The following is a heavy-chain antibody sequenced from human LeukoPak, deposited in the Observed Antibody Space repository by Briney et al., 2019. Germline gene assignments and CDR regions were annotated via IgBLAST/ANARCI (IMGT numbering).Heavy chain of an antibody. CDR2: INHSGST. V-gene: IGHV4-34*01. D-gene: IGHD3-22*01. Sequence: KPSETLSLTCAVYGGSFSGYYWSWIRQPPGKGLEWIGGINHSGSTNYNPSLKSRVTISVDTSKNQFSLKLSSVTAADTAVYYCARGQLYYYDSSGYYYWGQGTLVTVSS. CDR1: GGSFSGYY. CDR3: ARGQLYYYDSSGYYY. J-gene: IGHJ4*02.